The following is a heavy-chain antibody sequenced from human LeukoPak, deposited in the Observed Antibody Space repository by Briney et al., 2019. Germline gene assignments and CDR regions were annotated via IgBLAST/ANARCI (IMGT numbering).Heavy chain of an antibody. J-gene: IGHJ6*02. V-gene: IGHV4-39*01. CDR2: IYYSGST. CDR1: GGSISSSSYY. CDR3: ARLGRPVVPAAIDCYYYYGMDV. Sequence: SETLSLTCTVSGGSISSSSYYWGWIRQPPGKGLEWIGSIYYSGSTYYNPSLKSRVTISVDTSKNQFSLKLSSVTAADTAVYYCARLGRPVVPAAIDCYYYYGMDVWGQGTTVTVSS. D-gene: IGHD2-2*02.